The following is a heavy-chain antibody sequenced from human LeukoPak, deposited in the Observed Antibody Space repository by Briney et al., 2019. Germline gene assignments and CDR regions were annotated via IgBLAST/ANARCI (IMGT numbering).Heavy chain of an antibody. D-gene: IGHD6-19*01. Sequence: GGSLRLSCAASGFTFSDYWMHWVRQALGKGLMCVSRINNDGSSTNYADSVQGRFTISRDNTKNTLYLQMNSLRAEDTAVYYCARPVAGTYAPIDSWGQGTLVTVSS. J-gene: IGHJ4*02. CDR1: GFTFSDYW. CDR3: ARPVAGTYAPIDS. CDR2: INNDGSST. V-gene: IGHV3-74*01.